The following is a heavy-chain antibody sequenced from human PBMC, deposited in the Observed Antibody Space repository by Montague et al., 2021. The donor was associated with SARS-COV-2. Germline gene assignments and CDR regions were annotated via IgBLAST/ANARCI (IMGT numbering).Heavy chain of an antibody. CDR2: IYYSGST. V-gene: IGHV4-39*01. CDR3: ARQENSSGWFKPDAFDI. CDR1: GGSISSSSYY. Sequence: SETLSLTCTVSGGSISSSSYYWGWIRRPPGKGLEWIGSIYYSGSTYYNPSLKSRVTISVDTSKNQSPLKLSSVTAADTAVYYCARQENSSGWFKPDAFDIWGQGAMVTVSS. D-gene: IGHD6-19*01. J-gene: IGHJ3*02.